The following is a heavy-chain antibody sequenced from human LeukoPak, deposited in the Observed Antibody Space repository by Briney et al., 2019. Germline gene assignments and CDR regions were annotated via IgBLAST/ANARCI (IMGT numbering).Heavy chain of an antibody. Sequence: ASVKVSCKASGYTFTSYYMHWVRQAPGQGLEWMGTINPSGGSTSYAQKFQGRVTMTRDTSTSTVYMELSSLRSEDTAVYYCAREGPHSSSWALSWFDPWGQGTLVTVSS. J-gene: IGHJ5*02. D-gene: IGHD6-13*01. CDR1: GYTFTSYY. CDR3: AREGPHSSSWALSWFDP. CDR2: INPSGGST. V-gene: IGHV1-46*01.